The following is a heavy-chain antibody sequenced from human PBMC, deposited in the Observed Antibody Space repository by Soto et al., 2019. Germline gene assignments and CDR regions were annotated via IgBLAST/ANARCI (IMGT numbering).Heavy chain of an antibody. Sequence: ESGGGVVQPGRSLRLSCAASGFTFSSYGMHWVRQAPGKGLEWVAVISYDGSNKYYADSVKGRFTISRDNSKNTLYLQMNSLRAEDTAVYYCAKGDSYGPIRHWYFDLWGRGTLVTVSS. CDR2: ISYDGSNK. D-gene: IGHD5-18*01. J-gene: IGHJ2*01. CDR3: AKGDSYGPIRHWYFDL. CDR1: GFTFSSYG. V-gene: IGHV3-30*18.